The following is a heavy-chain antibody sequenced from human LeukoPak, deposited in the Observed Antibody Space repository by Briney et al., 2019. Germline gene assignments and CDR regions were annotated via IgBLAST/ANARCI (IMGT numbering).Heavy chain of an antibody. CDR2: ISPSGGST. V-gene: IGHV1-46*01. CDR1: GYAFTSNY. D-gene: IGHD3-22*01. J-gene: IGHJ4*02. Sequence: GASVKVSCKAFGYAFTSNYMHWVRQAPGQGPEWMGVISPSGGSTTYAQKFQGRVTLTRDMSTSTDYLELSSLRSEDTAVYYCARDLDTRGSGYYPPDYWGQGTLVTVSS. CDR3: ARDLDTRGSGYYPPDY.